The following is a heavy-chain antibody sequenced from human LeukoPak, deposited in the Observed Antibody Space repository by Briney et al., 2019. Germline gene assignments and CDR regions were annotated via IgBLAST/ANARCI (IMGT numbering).Heavy chain of an antibody. CDR1: GFTFSSYG. CDR2: IWYDGSNK. CDR3: ARDSIVGARPRNRVDP. J-gene: IGHJ5*02. V-gene: IGHV3-33*01. D-gene: IGHD1-26*01. Sequence: GRSLRLSCAASGFTFSSYGMHWVRQAPGKGLEWVAVIWYDGSNKYYADSVKGRFTISRDNSKNTLYLQMNSLRAEDTAVYYCARDSIVGARPRNRVDPWGQGTLVTVSS.